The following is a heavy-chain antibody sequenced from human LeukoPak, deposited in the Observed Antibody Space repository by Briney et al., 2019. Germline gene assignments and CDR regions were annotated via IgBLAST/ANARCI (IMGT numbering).Heavy chain of an antibody. Sequence: GASVKVSCKASGGTFSSYAISWVRQAPGQGLEWMGGIIPIFGTANYAQKFQGRVTITADESTSTAYMELSSLRSEDTAVYYCAREDRSITGTTFYHNWFDPWGQGTLVTVSS. CDR3: AREDRSITGTTFYHNWFDP. V-gene: IGHV1-69*13. CDR2: IIPIFGTA. J-gene: IGHJ5*02. D-gene: IGHD1-7*01. CDR1: GGTFSSYA.